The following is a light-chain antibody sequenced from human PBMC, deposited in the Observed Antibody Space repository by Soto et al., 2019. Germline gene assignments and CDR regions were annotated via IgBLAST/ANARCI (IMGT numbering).Light chain of an antibody. J-gene: IGKJ4*01. V-gene: IGKV3-15*01. CDR3: QRYNNWPLT. Sequence: EIVMTQSPATLSVSPGGRATLSCRASQSISDTLAWYQQKPGQAPRLLIYGASSRATGFPARFSGSGSGTEFTLTINSLQSEDFAVYYCQRYNNWPLTFGGGTKVDIK. CDR1: QSISDT. CDR2: GAS.